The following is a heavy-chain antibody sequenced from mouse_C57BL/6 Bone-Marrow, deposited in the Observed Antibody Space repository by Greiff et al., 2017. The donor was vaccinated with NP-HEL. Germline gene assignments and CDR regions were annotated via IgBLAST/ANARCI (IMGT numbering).Heavy chain of an antibody. J-gene: IGHJ1*03. CDR2: IWRGGST. D-gene: IGHD2-4*01. Sequence: VKLMESGPGLVQPSQSLSITCTVSGFSLTSYGVHWVRQSPGKGLEWLGVIWRGGSTDYNAAFMSRLSITKDNSKSQVFFKMNSLQADDTAIYYCAKKDYPYWYFDVWGTGTTVTVSS. V-gene: IGHV2-5*01. CDR3: AKKDYPYWYFDV. CDR1: GFSLTSYG.